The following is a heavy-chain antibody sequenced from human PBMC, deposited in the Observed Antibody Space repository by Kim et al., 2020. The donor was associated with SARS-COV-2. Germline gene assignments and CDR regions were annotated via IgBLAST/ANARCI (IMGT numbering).Heavy chain of an antibody. CDR3: ARGPAWNGGPDYFDY. V-gene: IGHV1-8*01. J-gene: IGHJ4*02. D-gene: IGHD1-1*01. Sequence: ASVKVSCKASGYTFSNYDINWVRQATGQGLEWMGWMNPNSGNTGYAQKFQGRVTMTRNTSTSTAYMDLSSLRSEDTAVYYCARGPAWNGGPDYFDYWGRGTLVTVSS. CDR1: GYTFSNYD. CDR2: MNPNSGNT.